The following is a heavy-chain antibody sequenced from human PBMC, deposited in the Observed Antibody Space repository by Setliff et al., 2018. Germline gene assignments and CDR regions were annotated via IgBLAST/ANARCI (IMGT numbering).Heavy chain of an antibody. CDR1: GGSFSTYA. D-gene: IGHD3-22*01. J-gene: IGHJ6*02. CDR3: ARANYYDSSGHSVYGMDV. CDR2: IIPVFGTT. V-gene: IGHV1-69*13. Sequence: SVKVSCKASGGSFSTYAISWARQAPGQGLEWMGVIIPVFGTTNNAQKFQGRVTITADESTSTAYMELSSLRPEDTAVYYCARANYYDSSGHSVYGMDVWGQGTTVTVSS.